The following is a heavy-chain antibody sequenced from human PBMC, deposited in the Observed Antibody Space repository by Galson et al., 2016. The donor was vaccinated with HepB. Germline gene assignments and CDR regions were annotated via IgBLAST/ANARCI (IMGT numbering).Heavy chain of an antibody. CDR2: INPSGGST. J-gene: IGHJ6*03. Sequence: VSCKASGYTFTSYYMHWVRQAPGQGLEWMGIINPSGGSTSYAQKFQGRVTMTRDTSTSTVYMELSSLRSEDTAIYYCARDLYCYSCGWDYYYYNMDVWGKGTTVTVSS. D-gene: IGHD2-15*01. V-gene: IGHV1-46*01. CDR1: GYTFTSYY. CDR3: ARDLYCYSCGWDYYYYNMDV.